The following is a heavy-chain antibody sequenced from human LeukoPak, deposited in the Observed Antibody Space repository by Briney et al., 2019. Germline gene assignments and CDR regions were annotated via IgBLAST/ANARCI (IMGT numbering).Heavy chain of an antibody. CDR1: GFTFSEYS. D-gene: IGHD2-15*01. CDR2: IRSNGRDT. V-gene: IGHV3-23*01. Sequence: PGGSLRLSCAASGFTFSEYSMSWVRQAPGKGLEWVSNIRSNGRDTYYTDSVKGRFTISRDNSKNTLYLEMNSLRAEDTAVYYCARGGYTSYFYPWGQGTLVTVSS. J-gene: IGHJ5*02. CDR3: ARGGYTSYFYP.